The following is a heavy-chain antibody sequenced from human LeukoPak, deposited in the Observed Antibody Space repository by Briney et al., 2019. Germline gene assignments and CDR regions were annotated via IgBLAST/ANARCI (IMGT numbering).Heavy chain of an antibody. V-gene: IGHV3-23*01. D-gene: IGHD1-26*01. CDR1: GFTFNSYA. CDR3: AKGYGWEASYYYYYMAV. J-gene: IGHJ6*03. CDR2: ISGSGGGT. Sequence: PGGSLRLSCAAAGFTFNSYAMNWVRQAPGKGLEWVSGISGSGGGTYYADSVKGRFTISRDNSKNTLYLQMNSLRAEDTAVYYCAKGYGWEASYYYYYMAVWGKGTTVTIS.